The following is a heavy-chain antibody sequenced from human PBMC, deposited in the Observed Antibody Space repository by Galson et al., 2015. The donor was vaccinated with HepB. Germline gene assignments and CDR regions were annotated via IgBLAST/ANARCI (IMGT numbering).Heavy chain of an antibody. CDR2: ISYDGSNK. V-gene: IGHV3-30*18. Sequence: SLRLSCAASGFTFSSYGMHWVRQAPGKGLEWVAVISYDGSNKYYADSVKGRFTISRDNSKNTLYLQMNSLRAEDTAVYYCAKVEGYCSSTSCYKFYYYYGMDVWGQGTTVTVSS. CDR1: GFTFSSYG. J-gene: IGHJ6*02. CDR3: AKVEGYCSSTSCYKFYYYYGMDV. D-gene: IGHD2-2*02.